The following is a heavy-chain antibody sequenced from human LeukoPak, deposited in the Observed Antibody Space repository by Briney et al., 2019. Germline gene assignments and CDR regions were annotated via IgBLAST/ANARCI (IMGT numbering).Heavy chain of an antibody. Sequence: PPGGSLRLSCAASGFTFSSYWMHWVRQAPGKGLVWVSRINSDGSSTSYADSVKGRFTISRDNAKNTLYLQMNSLRAEDTAVYYCASRRTGDYDTGDYWGQGTLVTVSS. CDR2: INSDGSST. V-gene: IGHV3-74*01. CDR1: GFTFSSYW. CDR3: ASRRTGDYDTGDY. J-gene: IGHJ4*02. D-gene: IGHD4-17*01.